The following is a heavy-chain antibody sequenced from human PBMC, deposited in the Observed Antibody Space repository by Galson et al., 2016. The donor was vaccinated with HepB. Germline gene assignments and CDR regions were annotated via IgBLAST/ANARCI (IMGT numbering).Heavy chain of an antibody. CDR2: IWYDGTNK. CDR1: GFSFSSYG. Sequence: SLRLSCAASGFSFSSYGMHWVRQAPGKGLEWVALIWYDGTNKYSADSVKGRFTISRDNSKNTLYLQLNSLRAEDTAVYYCARARRPVVVAATHIMGTTSGDAFAIWGQGAMVTVSS. CDR3: ARARRPVVVAATHIMGTTSGDAFAI. J-gene: IGHJ3*02. D-gene: IGHD2-15*01. V-gene: IGHV3-33*01.